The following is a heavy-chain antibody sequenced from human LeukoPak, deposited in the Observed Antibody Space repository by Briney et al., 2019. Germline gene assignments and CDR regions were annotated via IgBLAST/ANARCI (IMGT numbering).Heavy chain of an antibody. V-gene: IGHV3-21*01. CDR3: ARRVASAGDTFDI. CDR2: ISSGSNYI. CDR1: GFTFRSYS. J-gene: IGHJ3*02. Sequence: GGSLRLSCAASGFTFRSYSMNWVRRAPGKGLEWVSSISSGSNYIYYADSVKGRFTVSRDNAKNFLYLQMNSLRAEDTAVYYCARRVASAGDTFDIWGQGTMVTVSS. D-gene: IGHD6-25*01.